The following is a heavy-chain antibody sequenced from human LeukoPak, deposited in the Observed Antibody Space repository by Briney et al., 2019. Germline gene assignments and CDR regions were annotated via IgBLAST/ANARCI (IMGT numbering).Heavy chain of an antibody. CDR1: GFTFSSYE. CDR3: ARDMAVTGTTPLDY. CDR2: ISSSGSSI. V-gene: IGHV3-48*03. D-gene: IGHD4-17*01. J-gene: IGHJ4*02. Sequence: GGSLRLSCAASGFTFSSYEMNWVRQAPGKGLEWVSYISSSGSSIYYADSVKGRFTISRDNAKKSLYLQMNSLRAEDTAVYYCARDMAVTGTTPLDYWGQGTLVTVSS.